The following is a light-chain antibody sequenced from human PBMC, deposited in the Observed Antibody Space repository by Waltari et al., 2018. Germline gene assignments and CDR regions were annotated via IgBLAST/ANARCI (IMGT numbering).Light chain of an antibody. CDR1: QSVNSD. CDR3: QQYNKWPPT. CDR2: GAS. J-gene: IGKJ4*01. Sequence: EIVMTQSPATLSLSPGERATLPCRTSQSVNSDLAWYQQKPGQAPSLLSYGASTRATGVPLRFSGSGSGAEFTLTISSLQSEDLAIYHCQQYNKWPPTFGGGTKVEIK. V-gene: IGKV3-15*01.